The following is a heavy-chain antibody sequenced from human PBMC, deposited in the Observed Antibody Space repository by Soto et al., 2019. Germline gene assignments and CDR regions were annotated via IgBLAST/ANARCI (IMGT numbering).Heavy chain of an antibody. CDR1: GGSFSGYY. V-gene: IGHV4-34*01. D-gene: IGHD5-18*01. CDR2: INHSGTT. Sequence: SETLSLTCAVYGGSFSGYYWSWIRQPPGKGLEWIGEINHSGTTKYNPSLKSRVTISVDTSKNQFSLKLSSVTAADTAVYYCARKRTQLWLQGDMDVWGQGTTVTVSS. J-gene: IGHJ6*02. CDR3: ARKRTQLWLQGDMDV.